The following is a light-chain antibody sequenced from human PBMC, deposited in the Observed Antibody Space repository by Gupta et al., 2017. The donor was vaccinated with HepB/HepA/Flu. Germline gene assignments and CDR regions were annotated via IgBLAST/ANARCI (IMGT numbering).Light chain of an antibody. CDR1: QSISTW. Sequence: DIQMTQSPSTLSASVGDRVTIACRASQSISTWLAWYQQEPGTAPKILIYRASTVESGVPSRFSGSGSGTEFSLTISSLQPDDFATYYCQQKDSSPLTFGQGTQVEIK. CDR3: QQKDSSPLT. CDR2: RAS. J-gene: IGKJ5*01. V-gene: IGKV1-5*03.